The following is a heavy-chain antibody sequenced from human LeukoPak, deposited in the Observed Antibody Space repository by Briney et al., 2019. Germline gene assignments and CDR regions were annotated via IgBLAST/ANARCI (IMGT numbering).Heavy chain of an antibody. CDR2: IYYSGST. CDR3: ARVPADQGTFDP. CDR1: GGSNSSHY. V-gene: IGHV4-59*11. Sequence: SETLSLTCTVPGGSNSSHYWSWIRQPPGKGLEWIGYIYYSGSTNYNPSLKSRVTISVDTSKNQFSLKLSSVTAADTAVYYCARVPADQGTFDPWGQGTLVTVSS. J-gene: IGHJ5*02. D-gene: IGHD2-2*01.